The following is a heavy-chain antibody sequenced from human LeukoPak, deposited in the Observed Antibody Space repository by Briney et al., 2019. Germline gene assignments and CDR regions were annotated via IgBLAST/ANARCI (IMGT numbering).Heavy chain of an antibody. D-gene: IGHD5-18*01. J-gene: IGHJ4*02. CDR2: ISGSGGST. CDR3: AKDRRYTYGYDY. CDR1: GFTFSSYA. V-gene: IGHV3-23*01. Sequence: GGSLRLSCSASGFTFSSYAMNWVRQAPGKGLEWVSAISGSGGSTYYADSVKGRFTISGDNSQNTLYLQMNSLRAEDTAVYYCAKDRRYTYGYDYWGQGTLVTVSS.